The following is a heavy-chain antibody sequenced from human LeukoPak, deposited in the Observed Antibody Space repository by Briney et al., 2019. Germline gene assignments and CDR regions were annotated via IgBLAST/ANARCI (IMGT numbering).Heavy chain of an antibody. Sequence: GGSLRLSCVASGFTFSDAWRSGVRQAPGEGLEWVGRIKSKIDGGTIDYGAPVKGRFTISRDDSRNTLYLQMNSLKTEDTAVYYCTTRRQDGCWGQGTLVTVS. CDR3: TTRRQDGC. CDR1: GFTFSDAW. J-gene: IGHJ4*02. D-gene: IGHD6-25*01. V-gene: IGHV3-15*01. CDR2: IKSKIDGGTI.